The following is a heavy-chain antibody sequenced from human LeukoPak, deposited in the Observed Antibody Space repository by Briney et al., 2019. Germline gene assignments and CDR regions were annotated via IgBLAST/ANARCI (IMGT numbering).Heavy chain of an antibody. J-gene: IGHJ4*02. CDR1: GFSVSGNY. V-gene: IGHV3-53*01. Sequence: PGGSLRLSCAASGFSVSGNYLTWVRQAPGRGLEWVSFINIHDDAFYADSVKGRFTISRDNSKNTLYLQMNSLRAEDTAVYYCARALTMIVVVMGYWGQGTLVTVSS. CDR3: ARALTMIVVVMGY. D-gene: IGHD3-22*01. CDR2: INIHDDA.